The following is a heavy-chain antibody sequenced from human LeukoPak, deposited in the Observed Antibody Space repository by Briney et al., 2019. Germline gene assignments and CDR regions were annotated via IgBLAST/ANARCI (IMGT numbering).Heavy chain of an antibody. CDR2: IYSSGST. CDR1: GGSISSTSYY. CDR3: ARLIAVAGTFYYFDY. Sequence: KPSETLSLTCTVSGGSISSTSYYWGWIRQPPGKGLEWIGSIYSSGSTYYDPSLKSRVTISIDTSKNHFSLSLSSVTAADTAVYYCARLIAVAGTFYYFDYWGQGTLVTVSS. J-gene: IGHJ4*02. D-gene: IGHD6-19*01. V-gene: IGHV4-39*01.